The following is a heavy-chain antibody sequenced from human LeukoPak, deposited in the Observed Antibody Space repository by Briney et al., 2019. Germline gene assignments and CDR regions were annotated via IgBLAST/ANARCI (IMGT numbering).Heavy chain of an antibody. CDR2: IRYDGNNK. Sequence: GGSLRLSCAASGFPFSDYVMHWVRQAPGKGLEWVSVIRYDGNNKYYADSVRGRFTISRVNSKNTLYLQMNSLESEDTDLYYCAKDRWGAVASFDYWGQGTLVTVSS. J-gene: IGHJ4*02. V-gene: IGHV3-30*02. CDR1: GFPFSDYV. CDR3: AKDRWGAVASFDY. D-gene: IGHD6-19*01.